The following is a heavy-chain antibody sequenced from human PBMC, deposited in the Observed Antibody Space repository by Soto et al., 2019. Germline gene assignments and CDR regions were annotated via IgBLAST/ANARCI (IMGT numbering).Heavy chain of an antibody. CDR3: ARDRYSYYDFWSGSLPYYYYGMDV. CDR1: GFTFSSYW. J-gene: IGHJ6*02. CDR2: IKQDGSEK. D-gene: IGHD3-3*01. Sequence: PGGSLRLSCAASGFTFSSYWMSWVRQAPGKGLEWVANIKQDGSEKYCVDSVKGRFTISRDNAKNSLYLQMNSLRAEDTAVYYCARDRYSYYDFWSGSLPYYYYGMDVWGQGTTVTVSS. V-gene: IGHV3-7*01.